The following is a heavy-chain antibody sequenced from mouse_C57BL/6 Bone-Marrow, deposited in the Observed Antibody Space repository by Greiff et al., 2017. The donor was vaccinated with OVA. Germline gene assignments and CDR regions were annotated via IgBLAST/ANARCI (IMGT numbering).Heavy chain of an antibody. D-gene: IGHD4-1*01. CDR2: IDPETGGT. J-gene: IGHJ3*01. V-gene: IGHV1-15*01. Sequence: QVQLKESGAELVRPGASVTLSCKASGYTFTDYEMHWVKQTPVHGLEWIGAIDPETGGTAYNQKFKGKAILTADKSSSTAYMELRSLTSEDSAVYYCTRSGLGHLFAYGGQGTLVTVSA. CDR3: TRSGLGHLFAY. CDR1: GYTFTDYE.